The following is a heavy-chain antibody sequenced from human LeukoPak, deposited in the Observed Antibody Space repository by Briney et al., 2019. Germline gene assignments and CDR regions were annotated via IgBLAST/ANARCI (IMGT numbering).Heavy chain of an antibody. CDR3: ARYGGYFDY. CDR2: INHSGST. J-gene: IGHJ4*02. Sequence: SETLSLTCAVYGGSFSGYYWSWIRQPPGKGLEWIGEINHSGSTNHNPSLKSRVTISVDTSKNQFSLKLSSVTAADTAVYYCARYGGYFDYWGQGTLVTVSS. V-gene: IGHV4-34*01. CDR1: GGSFSGYY. D-gene: IGHD4/OR15-4a*01.